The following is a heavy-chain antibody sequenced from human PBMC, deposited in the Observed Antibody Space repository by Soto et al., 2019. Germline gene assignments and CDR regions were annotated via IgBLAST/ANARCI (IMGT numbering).Heavy chain of an antibody. CDR3: AKGLWGYAATTGEFDP. CDR2: ISYDGSNK. J-gene: IGHJ5*02. D-gene: IGHD5-12*01. V-gene: IGHV3-30*18. Sequence: GGSLRLSCAASGFTFSSYGMHWVRQAPGKGLEWVAVISYDGSNKYYADSVKGRFTISRDNSKNTLYLQMNSLRAEDTAVYYCAKGLWGYAATTGEFDPWGQGTLVTVSS. CDR1: GFTFSSYG.